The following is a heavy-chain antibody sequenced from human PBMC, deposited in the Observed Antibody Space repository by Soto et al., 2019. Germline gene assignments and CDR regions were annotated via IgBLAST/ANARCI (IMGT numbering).Heavy chain of an antibody. CDR3: ARVPDV. Sequence: SETLSLTCTVSGASISTGSYYWSWIRQPPGRGLEWIGTLYYAGSTYYNPSLNSRVTISIDTSKNQFSLKLSSVTAADTAVYYCARVPDVWGQGTTVTVSS. CDR2: LYYAGST. V-gene: IGHV4-39*07. CDR1: GASISTGSYY. J-gene: IGHJ6*02.